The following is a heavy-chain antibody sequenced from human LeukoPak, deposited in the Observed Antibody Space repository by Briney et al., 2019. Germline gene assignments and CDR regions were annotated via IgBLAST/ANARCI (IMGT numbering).Heavy chain of an antibody. CDR3: AKDQGNCSGGSCYFLSPNYYYYGMDV. CDR2: ISGSGGST. Sequence: GGSLRLSCAASGFTFSSHWMHWVRQAPGKGLEWVSAISGSGGSTYYADSVKGRFTISRDNSKNTLYLQMNSLRAEDTAVYYCAKDQGNCSGGSCYFLSPNYYYYGMDVWGQGTTVTVSS. J-gene: IGHJ6*02. D-gene: IGHD2-15*01. CDR1: GFTFSSHW. V-gene: IGHV3-23*01.